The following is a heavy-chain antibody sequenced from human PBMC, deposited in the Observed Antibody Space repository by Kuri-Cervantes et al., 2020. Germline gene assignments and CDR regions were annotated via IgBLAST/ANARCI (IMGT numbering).Heavy chain of an antibody. CDR3: ARGPGYSYGWRDAFDI. D-gene: IGHD5-18*01. Sequence: LSLTCAASGFTFTSYWMNWVRQAPGKGLEWVSYISSSSSTIYYADSVKGRFTISRDNAKNSLYLQMNSLRDEDTAVYYCARGPGYSYGWRDAFDIWGQGTMVTVSS. J-gene: IGHJ3*02. CDR2: ISSSSSTI. V-gene: IGHV3-48*02. CDR1: GFTFTSYW.